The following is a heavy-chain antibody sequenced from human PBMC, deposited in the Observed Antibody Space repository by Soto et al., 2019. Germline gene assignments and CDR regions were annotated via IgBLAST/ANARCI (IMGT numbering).Heavy chain of an antibody. J-gene: IGHJ5*02. V-gene: IGHV4-39*01. Sequence: QLQLQESGPGLVKPSETLSLTCTVSGGSISSSSYYWGWIRQPPGKGLEWIGSIYYSGSTYYNPSLKSRVTISVDTSKNQFSLKLSSVTAADTAVYYCARHLGYCSGGSCLNWFDPWGQGTLVTVSS. CDR1: GGSISSSSYY. D-gene: IGHD2-15*01. CDR3: ARHLGYCSGGSCLNWFDP. CDR2: IYYSGST.